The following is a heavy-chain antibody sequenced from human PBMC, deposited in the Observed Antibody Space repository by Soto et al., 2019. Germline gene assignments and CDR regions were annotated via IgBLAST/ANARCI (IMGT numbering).Heavy chain of an antibody. J-gene: IGHJ6*02. Sequence: QVQLVESGGGLVKPGGSLRLSCAASGFNFSDYYMSWIRQAPGKGLEWVSYISSSGSTIYYADSVKGRFTISRDNAKNSLYLQMNSLRAEDTAVYYCARRRITMVRGVTTYYYGMDVWCQGTTVTVSS. CDR2: ISSSGSTI. V-gene: IGHV3-11*01. D-gene: IGHD3-10*01. CDR3: ARRRITMVRGVTTYYYGMDV. CDR1: GFNFSDYY.